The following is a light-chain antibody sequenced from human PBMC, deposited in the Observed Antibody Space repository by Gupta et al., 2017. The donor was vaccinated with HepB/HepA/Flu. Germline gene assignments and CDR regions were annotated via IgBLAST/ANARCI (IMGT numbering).Light chain of an antibody. Sequence: QSALTQPAPVSDSPGQSLTISCTGTTSDVGGYNYVSWHQQHPGNAPNLLIYDVHKRPSGVSNRFSGSKSGTTASLTISGLEADDEAIYYGSSYTSGSTRVFGGGTKLTVL. J-gene: IGLJ3*02. CDR3: SSYTSGSTRV. CDR1: TSDVGGYNY. CDR2: DVH. V-gene: IGLV2-14*03.